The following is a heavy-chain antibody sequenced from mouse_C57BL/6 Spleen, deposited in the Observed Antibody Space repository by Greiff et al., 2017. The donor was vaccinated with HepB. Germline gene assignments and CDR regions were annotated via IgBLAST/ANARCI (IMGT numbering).Heavy chain of an antibody. D-gene: IGHD2-5*01. Sequence: EVQRVESGGGLVKPGGSLKLSCAASGFTFSSYAMSWVRQTPEKRLEWVATISDGGSYTYYPDNVKGRFTISRDNAKNNLYLQMSHLKSEDTAMYYCARDASYYSNYGFAYWGQGTLVTVSA. V-gene: IGHV5-4*01. J-gene: IGHJ3*01. CDR3: ARDASYYSNYGFAY. CDR1: GFTFSSYA. CDR2: ISDGGSYT.